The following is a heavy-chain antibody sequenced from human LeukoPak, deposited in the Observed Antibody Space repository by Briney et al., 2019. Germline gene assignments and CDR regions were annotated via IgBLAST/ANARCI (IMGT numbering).Heavy chain of an antibody. CDR3: AKLPTTSCYYYYYMDV. Sequence: GGFLRLSCAASGFTFSSSAMSWVRQAPGKGLEWVSSISGSGDSTYYADSVKGRFTISRDNSKNTLYLQMNSLRAEDTAVYYCAKLPTTSCYYYYYMDVWGKGTTVTISS. CDR2: ISGSGDST. J-gene: IGHJ6*03. V-gene: IGHV3-23*01. CDR1: GFTFSSSA. D-gene: IGHD2-2*01.